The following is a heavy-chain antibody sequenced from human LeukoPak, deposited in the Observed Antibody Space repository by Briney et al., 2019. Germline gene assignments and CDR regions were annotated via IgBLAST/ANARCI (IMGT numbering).Heavy chain of an antibody. D-gene: IGHD3-3*01. CDR1: GYAFSSFA. Sequence: ASVKVSCKTSGYAFSSFAIAWVRQAPGQGLEWMGWISTYTNTNAAQKFQGRVTMTTDTSTSTAYMELTSPRSDDTAVYYCARCYDFWTGYFDYWGQGTRVTVSS. J-gene: IGHJ4*02. CDR3: ARCYDFWTGYFDY. CDR2: ISTYTNT. V-gene: IGHV1-18*01.